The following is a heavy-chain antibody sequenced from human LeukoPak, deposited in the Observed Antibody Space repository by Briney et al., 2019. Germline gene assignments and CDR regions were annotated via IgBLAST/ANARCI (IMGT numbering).Heavy chain of an antibody. CDR3: ARANNWNSFDY. Sequence: GGSLRLSCAASGFTVSTNNMYWVRQALGKGLEWVSVIYSGGSTYYADSVKGRFTISRDDSKNTLYLQMNSLRAEDTAVYFCARANNWNSFDYWGQGTLVTVSS. CDR2: IYSGGST. J-gene: IGHJ4*02. CDR1: GFTVSTNN. D-gene: IGHD1-7*01. V-gene: IGHV3-66*01.